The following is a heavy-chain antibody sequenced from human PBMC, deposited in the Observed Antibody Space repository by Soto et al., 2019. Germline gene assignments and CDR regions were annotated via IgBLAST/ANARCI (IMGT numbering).Heavy chain of an antibody. CDR3: AREEGRAVAGSGMDV. CDR2: ISYDGSNK. J-gene: IGHJ6*02. D-gene: IGHD6-19*01. Sequence: GGSLRLSCAASGFTFSSYGMHWVRQAPGKGLEWVAVISYDGSNKYYADSVKGRFTISRDNSKNTLYLQMNSLRAEDTAVYYCAREEGRAVAGSGMDVWGQGTTVTVSS. V-gene: IGHV3-30*03. CDR1: GFTFSSYG.